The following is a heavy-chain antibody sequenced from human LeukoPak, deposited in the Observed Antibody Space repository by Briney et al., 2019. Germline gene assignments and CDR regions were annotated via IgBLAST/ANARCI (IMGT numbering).Heavy chain of an antibody. D-gene: IGHD3-10*01. Sequence: SEALSLTCTVSGGSISNGGYYWTWIRQHPGKGLAWIGHIYYSGTTYYQPSLKSRVTISVDTSKNQFSLKLTSVTAADTAVYYCARDRGNDDFDIWGQGTMVTVSS. V-gene: IGHV4-31*03. CDR1: GGSISNGGYY. J-gene: IGHJ3*02. CDR3: ARDRGNDDFDI. CDR2: IYYSGTT.